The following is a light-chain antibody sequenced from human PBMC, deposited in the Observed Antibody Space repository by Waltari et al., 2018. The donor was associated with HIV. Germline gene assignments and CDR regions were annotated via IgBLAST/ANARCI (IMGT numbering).Light chain of an antibody. CDR3: QSYDSSLSVWV. CDR2: GKG. J-gene: IGLJ3*02. Sequence: QSVLTQPPSVSGAPGQRVTISCTGSSSNIGAGYDVHWYQQIPGTAPKLLNYGKGQLPSGVPDRFSGSKSGTSASLAITGLQAEDEADYYCQSYDSSLSVWVFGGGTKLTVL. V-gene: IGLV1-40*01. CDR1: SSNIGAGYD.